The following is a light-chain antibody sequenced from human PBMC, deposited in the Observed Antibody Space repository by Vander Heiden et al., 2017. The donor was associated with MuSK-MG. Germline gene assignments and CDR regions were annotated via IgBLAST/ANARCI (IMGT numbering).Light chain of an antibody. J-gene: IGLJ2*01. CDR1: SSDVGGYNY. V-gene: IGLV2-14*01. Sequence: QSALTQPASVSGSPGQSITISCTGTSSDVGGYNYVSWYQQHPGKAPILMIYDVSNRPSGVSNRFSGSKSGNTASLTISGLQAEDEADYYCSSYTSSSTGVFGGRTKLTVL. CDR2: DVS. CDR3: SSYTSSSTGV.